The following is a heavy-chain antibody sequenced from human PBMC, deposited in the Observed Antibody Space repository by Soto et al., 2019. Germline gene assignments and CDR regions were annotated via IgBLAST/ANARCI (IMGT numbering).Heavy chain of an antibody. J-gene: IGHJ6*02. CDR3: VRQGIGNLHGLVDV. D-gene: IGHD1-1*01. Sequence: QVHLQQSGPGLVKPSETLSLTCTVSSGPSSSHNWGWIRQSPGRGLEWIGYVYNTGGTSYNPSLKSRVPLSADTSANHLSRTLSSVTAADTAIYYCVRQGIGNLHGLVDVWGQGTTVSVSS. CDR1: SGPSSSHN. CDR2: VYNTGGT. V-gene: IGHV4-59*08.